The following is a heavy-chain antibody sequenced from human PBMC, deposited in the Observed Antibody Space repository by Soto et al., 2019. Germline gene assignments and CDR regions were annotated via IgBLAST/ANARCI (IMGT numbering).Heavy chain of an antibody. CDR1: GFTFSSYG. J-gene: IGHJ6*02. Sequence: QVQLVESGGGVVQPGRSLRLSCAASGFTFSSYGMHWVRQAPGKGLEWVAVIWYDGSNKYYADSVKGRFTISRDNSNNALYRQVNSLRAEDTAVYYCARDRGYCSGGSCYAASYYGMDVWGQGPTVTVSS. D-gene: IGHD2-15*01. CDR3: ARDRGYCSGGSCYAASYYGMDV. V-gene: IGHV3-33*01. CDR2: IWYDGSNK.